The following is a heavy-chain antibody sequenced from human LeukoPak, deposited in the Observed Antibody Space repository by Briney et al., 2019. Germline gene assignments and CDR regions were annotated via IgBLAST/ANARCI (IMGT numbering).Heavy chain of an antibody. Sequence: GGSLRLSCAASGFTFSSYEMNWVRQAPGKGLEWVSGINWNGGSTGYADSVKGRFTISRDNAKNSLYLQMNSLRAEDTAVYYCAGTVTGENDYWGQGTLVTVSS. J-gene: IGHJ4*02. D-gene: IGHD4-17*01. CDR3: AGTVTGENDY. V-gene: IGHV3-20*04. CDR1: GFTFSSYE. CDR2: INWNGGST.